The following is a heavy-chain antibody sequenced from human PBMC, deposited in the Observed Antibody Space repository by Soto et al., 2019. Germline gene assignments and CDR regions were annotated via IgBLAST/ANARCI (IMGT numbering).Heavy chain of an antibody. CDR2: ISGSGGST. V-gene: IGHV3-23*01. Sequence: GGSLRLSCAASGFTFSSYAMSWVRQAPGKGLEWVSAISGSGGSTYYVDSVKGRFTISRDNSKNTLYLQMNSLRAEDTAVYYCAKDLWVRGYSYGYSNYWGQGTLVTVSS. CDR3: AKDLWVRGYSYGYSNY. D-gene: IGHD5-18*01. CDR1: GFTFSSYA. J-gene: IGHJ4*02.